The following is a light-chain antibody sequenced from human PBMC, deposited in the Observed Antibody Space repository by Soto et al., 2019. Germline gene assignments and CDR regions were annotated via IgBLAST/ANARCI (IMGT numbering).Light chain of an antibody. Sequence: DIQMTQSPSSLSASVGDRVTITCRASQYISTNLNWYQQKPGKAPKLLIYKAANLADEVPSRFAGSGSGTDFTLTITRLQPDDFATYYCQHYNSFSRTFGQGTKVDIK. V-gene: IGKV1-5*03. J-gene: IGKJ1*01. CDR2: KAA. CDR1: QYISTN. CDR3: QHYNSFSRT.